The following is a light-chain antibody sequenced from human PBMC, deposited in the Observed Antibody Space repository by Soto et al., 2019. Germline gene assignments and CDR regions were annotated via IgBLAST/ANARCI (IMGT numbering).Light chain of an antibody. V-gene: IGKV1-5*01. CDR1: QSISSW. CDR3: QQYNSYSGWT. Sequence: EIQMTQSPSTLSASVVSRVTITCRASQSISSWLAWYQQKPGKAPKLLIYDASSLESGVPSRFSGSGSGTEFTLTISSLQPDDFATYYCQQYNSYSGWTFGQGTKVDIK. CDR2: DAS. J-gene: IGKJ1*01.